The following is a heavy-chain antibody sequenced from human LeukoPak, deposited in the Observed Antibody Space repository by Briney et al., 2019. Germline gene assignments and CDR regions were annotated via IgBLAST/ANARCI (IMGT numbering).Heavy chain of an antibody. CDR1: GYTFTSYG. J-gene: IGHJ5*02. Sequence: ASVKVSCKASGYTFTSYGISWVRQAPGQGLEWIGWISGSNGNTNYAQNFQGRVTMTTDTSTSTAYMELRSLRSNDTAVYYCARGDYYDSSGYYNWFDPWGQGTLVTVSS. CDR3: ARGDYYDSSGYYNWFDP. D-gene: IGHD3-22*01. CDR2: ISGSNGNT. V-gene: IGHV1-18*01.